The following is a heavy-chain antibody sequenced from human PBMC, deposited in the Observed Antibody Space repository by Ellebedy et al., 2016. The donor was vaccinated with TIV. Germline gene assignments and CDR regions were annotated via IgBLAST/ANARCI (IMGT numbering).Heavy chain of an antibody. CDR3: ARSIYDYVWGSYRHRSNFDY. CDR2: INRSGNT. CDR1: GGSLSNYY. V-gene: IGHV4-34*01. D-gene: IGHD3-16*02. Sequence: MPSETLSLTCAVYGGSLSNYYWSWIRQSPGKGLEWIGEINRSGNTNYNPSLKSRVAISVDSSKNQFSLNLRSVTAAETAVYYCARSIYDYVWGSYRHRSNFDYWGQGTLVTVSS. J-gene: IGHJ4*02.